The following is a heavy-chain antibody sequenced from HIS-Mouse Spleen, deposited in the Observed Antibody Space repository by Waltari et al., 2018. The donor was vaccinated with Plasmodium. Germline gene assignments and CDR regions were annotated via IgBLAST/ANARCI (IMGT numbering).Heavy chain of an antibody. CDR1: GCTFSSYW. D-gene: IGHD6-13*01. CDR2: IKQDGSGK. Sequence: EVQLVESGGGLVQPGGSLRPSCAASGCTFSSYWMSWVRQVPGKGLEWVANIKQDGSGKYYGDSVKGRFTISRDNAKNSLYLQMNSLRAEDTAVYYCASSWYWYFDLWGRGTLVTVSS. V-gene: IGHV3-7*01. J-gene: IGHJ2*01. CDR3: ASSWYWYFDL.